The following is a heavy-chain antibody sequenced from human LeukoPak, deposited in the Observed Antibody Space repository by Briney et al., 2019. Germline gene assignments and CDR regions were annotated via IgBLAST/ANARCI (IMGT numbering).Heavy chain of an antibody. D-gene: IGHD2-2*01. CDR1: GFTFSSYG. CDR3: ARVGVNIVVVPAATNRLYYYYYMDV. Sequence: PGGSLRLSCAASGFTFSSYGMHWVRQAPGKGLEWVAFIRYDGSNKYYADSVKGRFTISRDNAKNSLYLQMNSLRAEDTAVYYCARVGVNIVVVPAATNRLYYYYYMDVWGKGTTVTVSS. CDR2: IRYDGSNK. J-gene: IGHJ6*03. V-gene: IGHV3-30*02.